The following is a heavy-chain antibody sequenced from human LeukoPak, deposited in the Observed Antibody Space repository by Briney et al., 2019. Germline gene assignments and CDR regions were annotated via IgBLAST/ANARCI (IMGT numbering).Heavy chain of an antibody. CDR2: IYYSGNT. J-gene: IGHJ5*02. CDR3: ARGKQLHGNWFDP. Sequence: SETLSLTCTVSGGSISGYYWNWIRQPPGKGLEWIGYIYYSGNTNYNPSLKSRVTISLDTSKNQFSLKLSSVTAADTAVYYCARGKQLHGNWFDPWGQGTLVTVSS. CDR1: GGSISGYY. V-gene: IGHV4-59*12. D-gene: IGHD6-6*01.